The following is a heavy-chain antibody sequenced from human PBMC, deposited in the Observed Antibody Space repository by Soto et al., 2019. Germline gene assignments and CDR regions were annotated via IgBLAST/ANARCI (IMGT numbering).Heavy chain of an antibody. V-gene: IGHV4-30-4*01. CDR3: ARAVPAAPYYYGMDV. J-gene: IGHJ6*02. CDR2: IYYSGST. D-gene: IGHD2-2*01. Sequence: KSSETLSLTCTVSGGSISSGDYYWSWIRQPPGKGLEWIGYIYYSGSTYYNPSLKSRVTISVDTSKNQFSLKLSSVTAADTAVYYCARAVPAAPYYYGMDVWGQGTTVTVSS. CDR1: GGSISSGDYY.